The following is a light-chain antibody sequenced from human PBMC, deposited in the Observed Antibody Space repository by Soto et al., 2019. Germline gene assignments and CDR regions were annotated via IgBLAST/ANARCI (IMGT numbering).Light chain of an antibody. CDR3: QQYNSYSRAT. J-gene: IGKJ1*01. CDR2: KAT. CDR1: QTISSR. Sequence: DIQMTQSPSSLSASVGDRVTITCRASQTISSRLAWYQQKPGQAPKLLIYKATNLQTGVASRFSGSGSGTEFSLTISSLQPDDFATYYCQQYNSYSRATFGQGTKVEIK. V-gene: IGKV1-5*03.